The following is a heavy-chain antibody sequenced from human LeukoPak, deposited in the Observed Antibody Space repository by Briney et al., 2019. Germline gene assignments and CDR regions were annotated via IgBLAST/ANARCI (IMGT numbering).Heavy chain of an antibody. CDR3: ARDGDILTGHYRYYFDY. J-gene: IGHJ4*02. Sequence: GGSLRLSCAASGFTFSSYGMHWVRQAPGKGLEWVAVISYDGSNKYYADSVKGRFTISRDNARKSLDLQMNSLRAEDTAVYYCARDGDILTGHYRYYFDYWGQGTLVTVSS. CDR2: ISYDGSNK. CDR1: GFTFSSYG. V-gene: IGHV3-30*03. D-gene: IGHD3-9*01.